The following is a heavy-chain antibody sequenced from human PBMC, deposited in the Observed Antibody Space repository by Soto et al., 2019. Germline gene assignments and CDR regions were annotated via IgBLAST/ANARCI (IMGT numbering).Heavy chain of an antibody. Sequence: QVQLVESGGGVVQPGRSLRLSCAASGFTFSSYGMHWVRQAPGKGLEWVAVIWYDGSNKYYADSVKGRFTISRDNSKDPLYLQMNSLRAEDTAVYYCARDGGNAFDIWGQGTMVTVSS. V-gene: IGHV3-33*01. D-gene: IGHD1-26*01. CDR2: IWYDGSNK. CDR1: GFTFSSYG. J-gene: IGHJ3*02. CDR3: ARDGGNAFDI.